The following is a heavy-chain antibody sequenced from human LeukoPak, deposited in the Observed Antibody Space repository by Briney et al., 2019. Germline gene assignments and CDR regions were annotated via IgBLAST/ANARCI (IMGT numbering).Heavy chain of an antibody. CDR1: GFTFSSYA. Sequence: GGSLRLSCAASGFTFSSYAMHWVRQAPGKGLEWVAFIRNDGSNKYYADSVKGRFTISRDNSKNTLYLQMNSLRAEDTAVYYCGCSSTSCYASGDYWGQGTLVTVSS. V-gene: IGHV3-30*02. J-gene: IGHJ4*02. CDR3: GCSSTSCYASGDY. CDR2: IRNDGSNK. D-gene: IGHD2-2*01.